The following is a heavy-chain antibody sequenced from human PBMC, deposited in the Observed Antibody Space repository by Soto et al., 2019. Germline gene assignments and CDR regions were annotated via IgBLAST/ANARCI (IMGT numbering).Heavy chain of an antibody. CDR2: IIPILGIA. V-gene: IGHV1-69*02. Sequence: QVQLVQSGAEVKKPGSSVKVSCKASGGTFSSYTISWVRQAPGQGLEWMGRIIPILGIANYAQKFQGSGTITADTSTSTAYMELSSLRSEDTAVYYCASYLPTRGAEKYDFWRGYYRYWGQGTLVNLSS. CDR3: ASYLPTRGAEKYDFWRGYYRY. CDR1: GGTFSSYT. J-gene: IGHJ4*02. D-gene: IGHD3-3*01.